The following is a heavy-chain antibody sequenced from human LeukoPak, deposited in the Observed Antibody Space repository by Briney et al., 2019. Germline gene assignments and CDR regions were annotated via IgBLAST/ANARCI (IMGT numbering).Heavy chain of an antibody. CDR3: ARHRSYKQWLVKYYFDY. J-gene: IGHJ4*02. D-gene: IGHD6-19*01. V-gene: IGHV4-31*03. CDR2: IYSSGDT. Sequence: PSETLSLSCTVSGGSITSGTYYWTWIRHHPGKGLEWIGYIYSSGDTQYNPSLRSRVTMSVDTSKSQFSLKLSSVTAADTAVYYCARHRSYKQWLVKYYFDYWGQGTLVTVSS. CDR1: GGSITSGTYY.